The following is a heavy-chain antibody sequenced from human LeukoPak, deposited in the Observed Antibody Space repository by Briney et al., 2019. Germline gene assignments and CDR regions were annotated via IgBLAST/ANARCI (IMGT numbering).Heavy chain of an antibody. J-gene: IGHJ4*02. CDR1: GFTFDDYG. CDR2: ISSSSSTI. V-gene: IGHV3-48*04. Sequence: PGGSLRLSCAASGFTFDDYGMSWVRQAPGKGLEWVSYISSSSSTIYYADSVKGRFTISRDNAKNSLYLQMNSLRAEDTAVYYCARVDRGLAADSDYWGQGTLVTVSS. CDR3: ARVDRGLAADSDY. D-gene: IGHD6-13*01.